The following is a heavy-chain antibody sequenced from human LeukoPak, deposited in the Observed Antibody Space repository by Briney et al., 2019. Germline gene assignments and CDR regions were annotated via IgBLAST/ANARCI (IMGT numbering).Heavy chain of an antibody. J-gene: IGHJ3*02. CDR3: ARRGFLSSPVGAYDI. CDR1: GGSISSSN. CDR2: ISTSSSTI. D-gene: IGHD3-22*01. Sequence: ETLSLTCAVSGGSISSSNWWSWVRQAPGKGLEWVSYISTSSSTIYYADSVKGRFTISRDNAKNSLYLHVNSLRAEDTAVYYCARRGFLSSPVGAYDIWGQGTVVTVSS. V-gene: IGHV3-48*01.